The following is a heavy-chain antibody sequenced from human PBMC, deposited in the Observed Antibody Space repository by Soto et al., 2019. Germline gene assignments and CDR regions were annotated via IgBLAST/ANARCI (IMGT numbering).Heavy chain of an antibody. CDR3: ARRGAGAAAGQDYYFDY. V-gene: IGHV2-5*01. J-gene: IGHJ4*02. CDR1: GFSLSTSGEG. Sequence: SGPTLVNPTHTLTLTCTLAGFSLSTSGEGVGWIRQPPGKALEWLALIYWNDDKRYSPSLKSRLTITKDTSKNQVVLTMTNMDPVDTATYYCARRGAGAAAGQDYYFDYWGQGTLVTVSS. D-gene: IGHD6-13*01. CDR2: IYWNDDK.